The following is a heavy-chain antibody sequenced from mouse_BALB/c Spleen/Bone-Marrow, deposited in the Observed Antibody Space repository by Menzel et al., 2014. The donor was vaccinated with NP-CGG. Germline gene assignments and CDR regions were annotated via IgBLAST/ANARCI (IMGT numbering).Heavy chain of an antibody. CDR1: GYSFTGYF. Sequence: VQLQQSGPELVKPGASVKISCKASGYSFTGYFMNWVMPSHGKSLEWIGRINPYNGDTFYNQKFKGKATLTVDKSSSTAHMELRSLASEDSAVYYCARGYYDSSSWFAYWGQGTLVTVSA. J-gene: IGHJ3*01. CDR3: ARGYYDSSSWFAY. D-gene: IGHD1-1*01. CDR2: INPYNGDT. V-gene: IGHV1-20*02.